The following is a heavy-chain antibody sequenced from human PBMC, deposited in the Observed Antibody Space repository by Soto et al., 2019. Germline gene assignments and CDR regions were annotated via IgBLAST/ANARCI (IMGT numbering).Heavy chain of an antibody. J-gene: IGHJ5*02. Sequence: SETLSLTCTVSGGSISSSSYYWGWIRQPPGKGLEWIGSIYYSGSTYYNPSLKSRVTISVDTSKNQFSLKLSSVTAADTAVYYCASLLFYDFWSGYFGLGNWFDPWGQGTLVTVSS. D-gene: IGHD3-3*01. CDR2: IYYSGST. CDR3: ASLLFYDFWSGYFGLGNWFDP. V-gene: IGHV4-39*01. CDR1: GGSISSSSYY.